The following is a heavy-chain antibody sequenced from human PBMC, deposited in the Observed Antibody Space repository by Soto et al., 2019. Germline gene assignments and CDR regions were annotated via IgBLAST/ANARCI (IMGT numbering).Heavy chain of an antibody. Sequence: SETLSLTCTVSGGSVTSGRSYWSWSRQPPGKGLEWIGYIYYTGRTSYSSSLKSRVTISVDTPENQFSLKLSSVTAADTAKYYCARSGAGSGWLGGQGTQVTVSS. CDR1: GGSVTSGRSY. J-gene: IGHJ4*02. CDR2: IYYTGRT. D-gene: IGHD6-19*01. CDR3: ARSGAGSGWL. V-gene: IGHV4-61*01.